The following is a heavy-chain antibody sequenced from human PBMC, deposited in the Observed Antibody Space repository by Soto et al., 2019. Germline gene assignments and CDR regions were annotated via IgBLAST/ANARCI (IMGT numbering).Heavy chain of an antibody. CDR3: ATSPPGYCSSTTCYPYFDY. CDR1: GGTFSSYT. CDR2: IIPILAIT. J-gene: IGHJ4*02. Sequence: SVKVSCKASGGTFSSYTISWVRQVPGQGLEWMGRIIPILAITNYAQKFQDRVTLTADKSTGTAYMELSSLTSEDTAVYYCATSPPGYCSSTTCYPYFDYWGQGTLVTVSS. V-gene: IGHV1-69*02. D-gene: IGHD2-2*01.